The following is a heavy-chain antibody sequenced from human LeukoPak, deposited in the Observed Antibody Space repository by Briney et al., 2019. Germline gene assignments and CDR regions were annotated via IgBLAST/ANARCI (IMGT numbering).Heavy chain of an antibody. J-gene: IGHJ5*02. V-gene: IGHV3-23*01. D-gene: IGHD3-10*01. CDR3: AKDRILWFGELGLFDP. CDR1: GFTFSTYG. Sequence: GGSLRLSCAVSGFTFSTYGMGWVRQAPGKGLEWVSAISGSGAGTYYADSVKGRFTISRDNSKNTMYVQMNSLRAEDTAVYYCAKDRILWFGELGLFDPWGQGTLVTVSS. CDR2: ISGSGAGT.